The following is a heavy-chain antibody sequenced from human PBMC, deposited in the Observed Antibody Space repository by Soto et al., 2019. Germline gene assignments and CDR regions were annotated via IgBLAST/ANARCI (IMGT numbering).Heavy chain of an antibody. D-gene: IGHD2-8*01. Sequence: VESLKISCKGSGYSFTSYWIGWGRQMPGKGLEWMGIIYPGDSDTRYSPSFQGQVTISADKSISTAYLQWSSLKASDTAMYYCSRRRDLRDAEFDPRGQRSMVTVSS. V-gene: IGHV5-51*01. CDR2: IYPGDSDT. CDR3: SRRRDLRDAEFDP. CDR1: GYSFTSYW. J-gene: IGHJ5*02.